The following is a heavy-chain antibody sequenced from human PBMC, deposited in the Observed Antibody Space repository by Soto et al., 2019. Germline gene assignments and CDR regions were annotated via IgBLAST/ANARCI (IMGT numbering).Heavy chain of an antibody. CDR3: AIISGSYWQLDY. CDR1: GYTFTSYA. CDR2: INAGNGNT. Sequence: QVQLVQSGAEVKQPGASVKVSCNASGYTFTSYAMHWVRQAPGQRLEWMGWINAGNGNTKYSQKFQGRVTITRDTSASTAYMELSSLRSEDTAVYYCAIISGSYWQLDYWGQGTLVTVSS. J-gene: IGHJ4*02. V-gene: IGHV1-3*01. D-gene: IGHD1-26*01.